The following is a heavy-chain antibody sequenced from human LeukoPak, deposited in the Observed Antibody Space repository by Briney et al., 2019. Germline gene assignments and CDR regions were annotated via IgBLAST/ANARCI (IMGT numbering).Heavy chain of an antibody. CDR2: ISSSSYI. D-gene: IGHD6-19*01. J-gene: IGHJ4*02. V-gene: IGHV3-21*01. CDR3: ARDLTVAGKDY. Sequence: GGSLRLSCAASGFTFSSYSMNWVRQAPGKGLEWVSSISSSSYIYYADSVKGRFTISRDNAKNLLYLQMNSLRAEDTAVYYCARDLTVAGKDYWGQGTLVTVSS. CDR1: GFTFSSYS.